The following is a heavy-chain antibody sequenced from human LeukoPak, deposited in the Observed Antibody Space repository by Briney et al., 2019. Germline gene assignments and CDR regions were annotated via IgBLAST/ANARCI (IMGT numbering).Heavy chain of an antibody. D-gene: IGHD3-16*01. CDR3: ASLGGYQNGNFDF. J-gene: IGHJ4*02. V-gene: IGHV4-38-2*01. CDR1: GYSISSGYH. CDR2: IHYSGST. Sequence: SETLSLTXVVSGYSISSGYHWGWFRQSPEKGLEWIGGIHYSGSTDYNPSLKSRVTISIDTSNNQFSLRLRSVTAADTAVYYFASLGGYQNGNFDFWGQGTLVTVSS.